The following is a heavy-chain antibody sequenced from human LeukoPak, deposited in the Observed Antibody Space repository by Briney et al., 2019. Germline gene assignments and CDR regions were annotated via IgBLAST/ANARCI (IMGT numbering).Heavy chain of an antibody. CDR2: ISYDGSNK. J-gene: IGHJ5*02. CDR3: ATGLLFDP. CDR1: GFTFNSYG. D-gene: IGHD2-15*01. V-gene: IGHV3-30*03. Sequence: GRSLRLSCAASGFTFNSYGMHWVRQAPGKGLEWVAVISYDGSNKYYADSVKGRFTISRDNSKNTLYLQMNSLRAEDTAVYYCATGLLFDPWGHGTLVTVSS.